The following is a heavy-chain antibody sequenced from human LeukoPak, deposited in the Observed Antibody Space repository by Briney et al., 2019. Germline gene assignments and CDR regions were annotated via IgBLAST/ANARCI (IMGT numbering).Heavy chain of an antibody. CDR3: AKEGTGIDY. V-gene: IGHV1-2*02. Sequence: ASVTVSCEASGYTFTGFHIHWVRQAPGQGLEWMGLINPNSGGTNYAQKFQGRVTMTRDTSISTAYMELIRLRSDDTAVYYCAKEGTGIDYWGQGTLVTVSS. D-gene: IGHD3/OR15-3a*01. CDR2: INPNSGGT. CDR1: GYTFTGFH. J-gene: IGHJ4*02.